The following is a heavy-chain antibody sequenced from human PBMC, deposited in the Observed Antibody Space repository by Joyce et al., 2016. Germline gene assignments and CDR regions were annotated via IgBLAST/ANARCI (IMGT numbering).Heavy chain of an antibody. CDR2: INPNSGGT. CDR3: ARNGKGFYGMDV. Sequence: QVQLVQSGAEVKTPGAPVKVSCKASGYTFTGHYLYWVRQAPGQGLEWMGWINPNSGGTNYAQKFQGRVTMTRDTSISTAYMELSRLRSDDTAVYYCARNGKGFYGMDVWGQGTTVTVSS. CDR1: GYTFTGHY. J-gene: IGHJ6*02. V-gene: IGHV1-2*02.